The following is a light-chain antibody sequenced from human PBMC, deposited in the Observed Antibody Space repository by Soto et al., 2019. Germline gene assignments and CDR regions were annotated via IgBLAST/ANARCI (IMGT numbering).Light chain of an antibody. CDR1: HDINRY. CDR3: QQLHIYPRT. V-gene: IGKV1-9*01. Sequence: DIRLTQSPSFLSASVGDRVTITCRASHDINRYLAWYQQKPGKAPKLLIYAASTLHNAVPSRFSGAGSGTEFTLTISSLQPEDCATYYCQQLHIYPRTFGQGTKVEF. CDR2: AAS. J-gene: IGKJ1*01.